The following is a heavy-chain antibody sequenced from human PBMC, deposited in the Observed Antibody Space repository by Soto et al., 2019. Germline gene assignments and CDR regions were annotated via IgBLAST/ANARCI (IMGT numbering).Heavy chain of an antibody. CDR3: ARHIAVSGTRGFDH. D-gene: IGHD2-21*01. V-gene: IGHV4-4*02. Sequence: QVQLQESDPGLMKPSGTLSLTCAVSGGSITSNWWSWVRQPPGKGLEWIAEIFHTGSANYNPSLMGRLTISMDKSRSHLSLTLNSVTAADTAVYYCARHIAVSGTRGFDHWGQGTLVTVSS. J-gene: IGHJ4*02. CDR2: IFHTGSA. CDR1: GGSITSNW.